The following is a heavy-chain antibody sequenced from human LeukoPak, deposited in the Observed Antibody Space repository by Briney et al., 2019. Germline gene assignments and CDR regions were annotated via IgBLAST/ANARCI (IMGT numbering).Heavy chain of an antibody. CDR3: ARSLVN. CDR2: INSNSGVT. CDR1: GYNFTGNF. V-gene: IGHV1-2*02. Sequence: GASVKVSCTASGYNFTGNFMHWVRQAPGQGLEWMGWINSNSGVTKYAQKFQGRITITRDTSIRTGYMELRSLISDDTAMYYCARSLVNWGRGTLVTVSS. J-gene: IGHJ4*02. D-gene: IGHD6-6*01.